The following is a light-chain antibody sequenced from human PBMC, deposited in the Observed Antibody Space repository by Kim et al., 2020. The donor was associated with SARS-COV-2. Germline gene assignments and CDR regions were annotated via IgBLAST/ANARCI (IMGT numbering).Light chain of an antibody. CDR1: NIGSKS. V-gene: IGLV3-21*04. CDR3: QVWDSSSGHVL. CDR2: YDS. J-gene: IGLJ2*01. Sequence: APGKTARITCGGNNIGSKSVHWYQQKPGQAPVLVIYYDSDRPSGIPERFSGSNSGNTATLTISRVEAGDEADYYCQVWDSSSGHVLFGGGTKLTVL.